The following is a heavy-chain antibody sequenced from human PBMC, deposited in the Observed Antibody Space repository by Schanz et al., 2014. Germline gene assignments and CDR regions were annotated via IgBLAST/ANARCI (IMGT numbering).Heavy chain of an antibody. J-gene: IGHJ4*02. CDR1: GGTFSSYT. CDR3: ASSGAGYSSSWDFDY. V-gene: IGHV1-69*02. CDR2: IIPVLNIA. D-gene: IGHD6-13*01. Sequence: QVQLVQSEAEVKKPGSSVKVSCKASGGTFSSYTISWVRQAPGQGLEWMGKIIPVLNIATYAQKFQGRLTITADKSTFTAYMDVSSLRAEDTAVYYCASSGAGYSSSWDFDYWGQGTLVTVSS.